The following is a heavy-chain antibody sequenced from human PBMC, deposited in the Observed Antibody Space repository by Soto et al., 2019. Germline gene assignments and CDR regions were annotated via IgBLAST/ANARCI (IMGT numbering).Heavy chain of an antibody. CDR1: GFTFSDYY. CDR3: ARVSPPLDY. CDR2: IRTSGSTI. J-gene: IGHJ4*02. Sequence: QVQLVESGGGLVKPGGSLRLSCAASGFTFSDYYMSWIRQAPGKGLEWVSNIRTSGSTINYADSVKGRFTISRDHAKNSLYLQFISLRAQDTAVYYCARVSPPLDYWGQGTLVTVSS. V-gene: IGHV3-11*01.